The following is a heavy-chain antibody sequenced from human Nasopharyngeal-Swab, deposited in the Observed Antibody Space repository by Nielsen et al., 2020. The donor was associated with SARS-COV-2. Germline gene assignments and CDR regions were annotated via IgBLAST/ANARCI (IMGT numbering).Heavy chain of an antibody. V-gene: IGHV3-23*01. D-gene: IGHD6-13*01. J-gene: IGHJ6*02. Sequence: VRQAPGKGLEWVSAISGSGGSTYYADSVKGRFTISRDNSKNTLCLQMNSLRAEDTAVYYCAKDLPKQQLAQYYYYGMDVWGQGTTVTVSS. CDR2: ISGSGGST. CDR3: AKDLPKQQLAQYYYYGMDV.